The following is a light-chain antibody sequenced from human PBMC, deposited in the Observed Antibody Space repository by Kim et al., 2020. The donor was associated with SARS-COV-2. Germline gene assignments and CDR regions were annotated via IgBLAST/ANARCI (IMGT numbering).Light chain of an antibody. CDR1: HNIRSY. V-gene: IGKV1-39*01. J-gene: IGKJ1*01. CDR2: DIS. Sequence: SASVGDRVTITCRTSHNIRSYLNWYQQKPGEAPRALIYDISNLEGGVPSRFAGSGSGTEFTLTISSLQFDDFATYYCQQSGSFPHTFGQGTRVEI. CDR3: QQSGSFPHT.